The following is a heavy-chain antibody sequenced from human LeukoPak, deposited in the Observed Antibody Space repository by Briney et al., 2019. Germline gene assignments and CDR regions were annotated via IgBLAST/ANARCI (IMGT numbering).Heavy chain of an antibody. J-gene: IGHJ6*03. D-gene: IGHD3-22*01. CDR1: GYTFTSYY. CDR3: ARRLDYYDSSGYYQYYYYYYMDV. V-gene: IGHV1-46*01. Sequence: ASVKVSCKASGYTFTSYYMHWVRQAPGQGLEWMGIINPSGGSTSYAQKFQGRVTMTRDTSTSTVYMELRSLRSDDTAVYYCARRLDYYDSSGYYQYYYYYYMDVWGKGTTVTVSS. CDR2: INPSGGST.